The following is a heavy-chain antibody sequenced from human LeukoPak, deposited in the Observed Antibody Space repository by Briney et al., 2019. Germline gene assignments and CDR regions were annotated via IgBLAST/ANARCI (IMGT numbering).Heavy chain of an antibody. J-gene: IGHJ4*02. CDR2: IYTSGST. CDR3: ARVTTGGYYNC. D-gene: IGHD3-22*01. V-gene: IGHV4-61*02. CDR1: GGSTSSGSYY. Sequence: SETLSLTCTVSGGSTSSGSYYWSWIRQPAGKGLEWIGRIYTSGSTNYNPSLKSRVTISVDTSKNQFSLKLNSVTAADTAVYYCARVTTGGYYNCWGQGTLVTVSS.